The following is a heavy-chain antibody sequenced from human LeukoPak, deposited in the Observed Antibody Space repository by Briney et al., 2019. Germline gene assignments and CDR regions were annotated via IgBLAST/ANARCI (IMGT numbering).Heavy chain of an antibody. J-gene: IGHJ6*02. CDR3: ARAKRYCSGGSCPTRYYYGMDV. D-gene: IGHD2-15*01. CDR1: GGSFSGYY. Sequence: PSETLSLTCAVYGGSFSGYYWSWIRQPPGKGLEWIGEINRSGSTNYNPSLKSRVTISVDTSKNQFSLKLSSVTAADTAVYYCARAKRYCSGGSCPTRYYYGMDVWGQGTTVTVSS. V-gene: IGHV4-34*01. CDR2: INRSGST.